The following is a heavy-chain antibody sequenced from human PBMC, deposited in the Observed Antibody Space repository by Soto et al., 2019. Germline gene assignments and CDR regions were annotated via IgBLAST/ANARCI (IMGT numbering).Heavy chain of an antibody. Sequence: GASVKVSCKASGYTFTSYYMHWVRQAPGQGLEWMGIINPSGGSTSYAQKFQGRVTMTRDTSTSTVYMELSSLRSEDTAVYYCARDPTIETKYYDFWSGYSGMDFWGQGTTVTVSS. J-gene: IGHJ6*02. CDR2: INPSGGST. V-gene: IGHV1-46*01. D-gene: IGHD3-3*01. CDR3: ARDPTIETKYYDFWSGYSGMDF. CDR1: GYTFTSYY.